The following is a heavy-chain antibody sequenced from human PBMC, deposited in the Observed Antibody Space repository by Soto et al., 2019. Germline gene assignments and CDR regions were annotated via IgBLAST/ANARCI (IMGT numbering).Heavy chain of an antibody. Sequence: EVQLVEYGGGLVQPGGSLRLSCAASGFTFSRYDMNWVRQAPGKGLEWVSYISGGSTTIYYADSVKGRFTISRENAKNALYLQMNSLRDKDTAVYYCARRNWDYYYTMDVWGQGTTVTVSS. CDR3: ARRNWDYYYTMDV. V-gene: IGHV3-48*02. J-gene: IGHJ6*02. CDR2: ISGGSTTI. CDR1: GFTFSRYD. D-gene: IGHD7-27*01.